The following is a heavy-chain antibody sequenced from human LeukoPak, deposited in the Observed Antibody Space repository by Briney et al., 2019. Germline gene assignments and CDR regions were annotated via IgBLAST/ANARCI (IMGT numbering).Heavy chain of an antibody. CDR3: ARGPGGVTHFDY. J-gene: IGHJ4*02. CDR1: GYSFTSYW. V-gene: IGHV5-10-1*01. Sequence: GESLKISCKGSGYSFTSYWISWVRQMPGKGLEWMGRIDPSDSYTNYSPSFQGHVTISADKSISTAYLQWSSLKASDTAMYYCARGPGGVTHFDYWGQGTLVTVSS. D-gene: IGHD3-16*01. CDR2: IDPSDSYT.